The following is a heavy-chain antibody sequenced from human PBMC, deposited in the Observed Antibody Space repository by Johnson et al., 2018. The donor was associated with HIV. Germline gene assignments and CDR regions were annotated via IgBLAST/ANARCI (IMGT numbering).Heavy chain of an antibody. V-gene: IGHV3-20*04. CDR2: VNWNGGST. CDR3: ARDLTNWGVGDAFDI. J-gene: IGHJ3*02. Sequence: VQLVESGGGVVQPGRSLRLSCAASGFTFSSYDMHWVRQAPGKGLEWVSNVNWNGGSTGYVDSVKGRFTISRDNAKNSLYLQMNSLRDEDTALYYCARDLTNWGVGDAFDIWGQGTMVTVSS. D-gene: IGHD7-27*01. CDR1: GFTFSSYD.